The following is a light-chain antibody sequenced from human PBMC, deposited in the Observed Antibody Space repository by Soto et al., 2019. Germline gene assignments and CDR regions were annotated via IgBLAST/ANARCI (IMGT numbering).Light chain of an antibody. CDR3: QQSSNSLT. Sequence: EIVLTQSPATLSLSPGERATLSCRASQSVSSYLAWYQQKPGQAPRLLIYDASNRATGIPARFSGSGSGTDFTLTISSLEPEGVAVYYCQQSSNSLTFGGGTKVEIK. V-gene: IGKV3-11*01. J-gene: IGKJ4*01. CDR1: QSVSSY. CDR2: DAS.